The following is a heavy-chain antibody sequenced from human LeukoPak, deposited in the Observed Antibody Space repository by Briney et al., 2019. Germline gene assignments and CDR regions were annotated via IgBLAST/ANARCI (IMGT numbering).Heavy chain of an antibody. CDR3: ARVPPCGGDCYSDY. CDR2: ISAYNGNT. V-gene: IGHV1-18*01. CDR1: GYTFTSYA. D-gene: IGHD2-21*02. J-gene: IGHJ4*02. Sequence: ASVKVSCKASGYTFTSYAISWVRQAPGQGLEWMGWISAYNGNTNYAQKFQGRVTMTRDTSISTAYMELSRLRSDDTAVYYCARVPPCGGDCYSDYWGQGTLVTVSS.